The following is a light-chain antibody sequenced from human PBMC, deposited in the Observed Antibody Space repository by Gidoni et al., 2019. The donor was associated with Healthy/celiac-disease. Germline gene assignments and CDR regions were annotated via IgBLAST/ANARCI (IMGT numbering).Light chain of an antibody. CDR1: QSISSY. V-gene: IGKV1-39*01. CDR2: AAS. Sequence: DIQLTQSPSSLSASVGDRVTITCRASQSISSYLNWYQQKPGKAPKLLIYAASSLQSGVPPRFSGSGSGTDFTLTISSMKPEDFATYYCQQSYSTLCTFGPGTKVDIK. J-gene: IGKJ3*01. CDR3: QQSYSTLCT.